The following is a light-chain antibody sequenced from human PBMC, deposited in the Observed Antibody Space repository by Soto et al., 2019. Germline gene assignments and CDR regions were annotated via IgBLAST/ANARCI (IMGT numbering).Light chain of an antibody. V-gene: IGKV1-5*03. J-gene: IGKJ1*01. CDR2: KAS. Sequence: DIQITQSTSTLSASVGDRVPITCRASQSVSSWLARYQQKPGKAPKLLIYKASTLESGVPSNFSGSGSGTEFSLTISSLQPEDFATYYCQQYNAYPWTFGQRPNVDI. CDR3: QQYNAYPWT. CDR1: QSVSSW.